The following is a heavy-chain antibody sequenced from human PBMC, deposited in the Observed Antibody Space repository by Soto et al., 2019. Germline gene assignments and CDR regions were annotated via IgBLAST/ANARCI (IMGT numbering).Heavy chain of an antibody. V-gene: IGHV3-73*01. J-gene: IGHJ6*02. CDR1: GFTFSGSA. Sequence: PGGSLRLSCAAPGFTFSGSAMHWVRQASGKGLEWVGRIRSKANSYATAYAASVKGRFTISRDDSKNTAYLQMNSLKTEDTAVYYCTRLPSPGYYYYYGMDVWGQGTTVTVSS. CDR3: TRLPSPGYYYYYGMDV. CDR2: IRSKANSYAT.